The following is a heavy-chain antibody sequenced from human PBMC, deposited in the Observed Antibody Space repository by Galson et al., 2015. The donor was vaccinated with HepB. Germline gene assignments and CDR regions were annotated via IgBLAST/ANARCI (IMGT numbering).Heavy chain of an antibody. J-gene: IGHJ3*02. CDR2: IFSSGTT. CDR1: GGSISRFH. Sequence: LSLTCSVSGGSISRFHWTWIRQPAGKGLEWIGRIFSSGTTTYNPSLKSRVIMSVDTFRNQFSLKLRSMTAADTAVYFCARNRGGDSWGDAFDNWGQGTIVTVFS. CDR3: ARNRGGDSWGDAFDN. D-gene: IGHD2-21*02. V-gene: IGHV4-4*07.